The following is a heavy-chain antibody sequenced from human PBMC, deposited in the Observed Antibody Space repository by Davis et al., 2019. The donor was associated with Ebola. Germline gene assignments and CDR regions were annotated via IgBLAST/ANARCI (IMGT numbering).Heavy chain of an antibody. J-gene: IGHJ4*02. Sequence: GESLKISCKGSGYSFTNYWIAWVRQTPGKGPEWMGIIYSGDSDTSYSPSFEGQVTISVDRSISTAHLQWSSLKASDTAIHYCVRQESLYGAIDSWGQGTLVTVSS. CDR1: GYSFTNYW. CDR2: IYSGDSDT. D-gene: IGHD4/OR15-4a*01. CDR3: VRQESLYGAIDS. V-gene: IGHV5-51*01.